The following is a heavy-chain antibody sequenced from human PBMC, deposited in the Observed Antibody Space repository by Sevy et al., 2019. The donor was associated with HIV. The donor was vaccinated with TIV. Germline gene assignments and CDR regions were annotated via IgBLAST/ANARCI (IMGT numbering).Heavy chain of an antibody. D-gene: IGHD3-22*01. CDR3: AKTKDYYDNSGYPFDY. J-gene: IGHJ4*02. CDR2: FDPEDGRI. CDR1: GNTLTGLS. Sequence: ASVKVSCKVSGNTLTGLSMNWVRQAPGEGLEWMGTFDPEDGRIMYAQKFQGRVTMTEDTSTDTAYMELSSLRSEDTAVYYCAKTKDYYDNSGYPFDYWGQGTLVTVSS. V-gene: IGHV1-24*01.